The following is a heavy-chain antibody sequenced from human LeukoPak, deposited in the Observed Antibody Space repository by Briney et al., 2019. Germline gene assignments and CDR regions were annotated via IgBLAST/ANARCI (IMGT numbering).Heavy chain of an antibody. D-gene: IGHD6-13*01. V-gene: IGHV4-34*01. CDR1: GGSFSGYY. CDR2: INHSGST. Sequence: SETLSLTCAVYGGSFSGYYWSWIRQPPGKGLEWIGEINHSGSTNYNPSLKSRVTISVDTSKNQFSLKLSSVTAADTAVYYCARMFRSSWYINWFDPWGQGTLVTVSS. J-gene: IGHJ5*02. CDR3: ARMFRSSWYINWFDP.